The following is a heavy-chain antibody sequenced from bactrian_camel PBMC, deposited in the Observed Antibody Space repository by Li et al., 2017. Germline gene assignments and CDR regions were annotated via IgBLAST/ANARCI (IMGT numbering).Heavy chain of an antibody. D-gene: IGHD2*01. CDR2: IYSGKGA. CDR1: GFTFSTYA. Sequence: VQLVESGGGLVQPGGSLRLSCTASGFTFSTYAMSWVRQAPGKGLEWVGFIYSGKGAYYAASVKGRFTISQDSARNTVYLQMNNLQPEDTATYYCAGRQYCYKAVYDNYGQGTQ. J-gene: IGHJ4*01. V-gene: IGHV3S10*01.